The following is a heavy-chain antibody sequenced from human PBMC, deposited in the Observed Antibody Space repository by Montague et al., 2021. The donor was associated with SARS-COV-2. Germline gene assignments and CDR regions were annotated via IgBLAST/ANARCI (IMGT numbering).Heavy chain of an antibody. Sequence: TLSLTCTVSGGSISSSDNYWSWIRQHPGKGLEWIGYVYSSGTTYYNPSLRSRVTVSVDTSKNQFSLKLSSVTAADTAVYYCARGREGETIATGAFDSWGQGTLVSVSS. CDR2: VYSSGTT. CDR3: ARGREGETIATGAFDS. V-gene: IGHV4-31*03. J-gene: IGHJ4*02. CDR1: GGSISSSDNY. D-gene: IGHD3-10*01.